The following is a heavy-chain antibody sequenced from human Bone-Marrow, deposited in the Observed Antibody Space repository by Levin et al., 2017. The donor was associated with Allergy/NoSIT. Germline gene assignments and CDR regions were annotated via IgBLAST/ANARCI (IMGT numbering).Heavy chain of an antibody. CDR1: GFTVSSNY. CDR3: ARISSGWYFDY. J-gene: IGHJ4*02. D-gene: IGHD6-19*01. V-gene: IGHV3-66*03. CDR2: IYSCGST. Sequence: SGGSLRLSCAASGFTVSSNYMSWVRQAPGKGLEWVSVIYSCGSTYYADSVKGRFTISRDNSKNTLYLQMNSLRAEDTAVYYCARISSGWYFDYWGQGTLVTVSS.